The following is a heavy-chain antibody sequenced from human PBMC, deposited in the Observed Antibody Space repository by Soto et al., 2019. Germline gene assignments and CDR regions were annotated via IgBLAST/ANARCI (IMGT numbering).Heavy chain of an antibody. J-gene: IGHJ4*02. CDR2: IYHSGST. CDR3: ARGNVVAIDY. V-gene: IGHV4-30-2*01. D-gene: IGHD2-21*01. Sequence: PSATLSLTCAVSGGSISSGGYSWSWIRQPPGKGLEWIGYIYHSGSTYYNPSLKSRVTISVDRSKNQFSLKLSSVTAADTAVYYCARGNVVAIDYWGQGTLVTVSS. CDR1: GGSISSGGYS.